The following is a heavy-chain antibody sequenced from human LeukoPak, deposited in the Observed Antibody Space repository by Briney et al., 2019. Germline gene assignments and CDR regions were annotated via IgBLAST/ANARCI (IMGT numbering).Heavy chain of an antibody. J-gene: IGHJ4*02. CDR1: GFPFTTYW. CDR2: INEDGGEK. D-gene: IGHD4-17*01. CDR3: ARTSGDPFDY. V-gene: IGHV3-7*01. Sequence: GGSLRLSCAASGFPFTTYWMSWVHQAPGKGLEWVANINEDGGEKYYADSVKGRFIISRDNARNSLYVQMNNLRAEDTAVYYCARTSGDPFDYWGQGTLVAVSS.